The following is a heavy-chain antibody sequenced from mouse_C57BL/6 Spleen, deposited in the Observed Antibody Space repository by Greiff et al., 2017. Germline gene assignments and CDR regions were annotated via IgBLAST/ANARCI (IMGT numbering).Heavy chain of an antibody. J-gene: IGHJ1*03. Sequence: QVQLQQPGAELVKPGASVKMSCKASGYTFTSYWITWVKPRPGQGLEWIGDIYPGSVSTNYNEKFKSKATLTVDTSSRTAYMQVSSLTSEDSAVYYCARKPYYYGSSYGYFDVWGTGTTVTVSS. CDR2: IYPGSVST. CDR1: GYTFTSYW. D-gene: IGHD1-1*01. CDR3: ARKPYYYGSSYGYFDV. V-gene: IGHV1-55*01.